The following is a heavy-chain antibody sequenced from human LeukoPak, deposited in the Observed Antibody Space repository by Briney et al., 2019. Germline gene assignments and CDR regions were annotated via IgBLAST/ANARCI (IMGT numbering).Heavy chain of an antibody. J-gene: IGHJ6*03. CDR3: ATLIAEYYYYYYMDV. D-gene: IGHD6-13*01. Sequence: PGGSLRLSCAASGFPFDSYALSWVRQAPGKGLEWVSAISSNSGSTCYAASVKGRFTVSRDNAKNALLLQMDSLRAEDTAVYYCATLIAEYYYYYYMDVWGKGTMVTVSS. V-gene: IGHV3-23*01. CDR2: ISSNSGST. CDR1: GFPFDSYA.